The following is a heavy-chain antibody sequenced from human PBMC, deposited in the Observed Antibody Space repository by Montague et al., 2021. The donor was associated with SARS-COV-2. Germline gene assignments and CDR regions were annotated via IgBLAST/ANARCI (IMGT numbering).Heavy chain of an antibody. V-gene: IGHV4-39*01. CDR2: INYSGTT. D-gene: IGHD6-13*01. Sequence: SETLSLTCSVSGGPITDRTYYWGCIRQSPGKGLEWIGAINYSGTTYYXPSLKSRVTISLDTAKNQFSLKMTSVTAADTAVYYCARHWGIAAAGNWGQGTLVTVSS. CDR1: GGPITDRTYY. CDR3: ARHWGIAAAGN. J-gene: IGHJ4*02.